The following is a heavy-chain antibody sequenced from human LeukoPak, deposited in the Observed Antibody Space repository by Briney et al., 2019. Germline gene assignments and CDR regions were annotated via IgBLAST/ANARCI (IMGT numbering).Heavy chain of an antibody. CDR2: ISGSGGST. D-gene: IGHD3-9*01. V-gene: IGHV3-23*01. J-gene: IGHJ4*02. CDR1: GFTFSSYA. Sequence: GGSLRLSCAASGFTFSSYAMSWVRQAPGKGPEWVSAISGSGGSTYYADSVKGRFTISRDNSKNTLYLQMNSLRAEDTAVYYCAKDYDLLTSLYYFDYWGQGTLVTVSS. CDR3: AKDYDLLTSLYYFDY.